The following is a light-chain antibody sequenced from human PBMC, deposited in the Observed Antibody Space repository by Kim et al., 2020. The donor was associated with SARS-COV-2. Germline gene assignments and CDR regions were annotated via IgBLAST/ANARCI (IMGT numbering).Light chain of an antibody. CDR1: QSVSIY. Sequence: EIVLTQSPATLSLSPGERATLSCRASQSVSIYLAWYQQKPGQAPRLLIHDASNRATGIPPRFRGSGSGTDFTLTISSLEPEAFALYYCQQRADWHVTFGGGTKVDIK. CDR2: DAS. J-gene: IGKJ4*01. CDR3: QQRADWHVT. V-gene: IGKV3-11*01.